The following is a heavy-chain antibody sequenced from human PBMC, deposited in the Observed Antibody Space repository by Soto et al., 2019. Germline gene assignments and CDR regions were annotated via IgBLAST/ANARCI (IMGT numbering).Heavy chain of an antibody. CDR3: ATFGRLGPYYFDY. D-gene: IGHD1-26*01. Sequence: ASVKVSCKASGYTFTDYDVYWVRQATGQGLEWMGWVNPNSGNTGSAQTFQGRVAMTRDPSINTAYLELSSLRPDDTAVYYCATFGRLGPYYFDYWGQGTLVTVSS. CDR2: VNPNSGNT. J-gene: IGHJ4*02. V-gene: IGHV1-8*01. CDR1: GYTFTDYD.